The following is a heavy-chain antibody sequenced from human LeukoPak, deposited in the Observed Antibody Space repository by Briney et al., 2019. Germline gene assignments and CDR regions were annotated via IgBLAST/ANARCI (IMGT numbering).Heavy chain of an antibody. Sequence: GGSLRLSCAASGFTFSSYSMNWVRQAPGKGLEWVSSISGSSSYIYYADSVRGRFTISRDNAKNSLYLQMNSLRAEDTAVYYCASFTYYYGSGSPVFDYWGQGTLVTVSS. CDR1: GFTFSSYS. CDR3: ASFTYYYGSGSPVFDY. CDR2: ISGSSSYI. D-gene: IGHD3-10*01. V-gene: IGHV3-21*01. J-gene: IGHJ4*02.